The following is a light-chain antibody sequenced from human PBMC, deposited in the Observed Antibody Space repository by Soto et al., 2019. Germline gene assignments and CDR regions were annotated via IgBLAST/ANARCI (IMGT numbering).Light chain of an antibody. CDR2: GAS. CDR3: QQYNNWPPHT. CDR1: QNVSSN. J-gene: IGKJ2*01. V-gene: IGKV3D-15*01. Sequence: EIVMTQSPATLSVSPGERATLSCRASQNVSSNLAWYQQKPGQAPRLLIYGASTRATGIPARFSGSGSGTEFTLTISSLQSEDFAVSTCQQYNNWPPHTFGQGTKLEIK.